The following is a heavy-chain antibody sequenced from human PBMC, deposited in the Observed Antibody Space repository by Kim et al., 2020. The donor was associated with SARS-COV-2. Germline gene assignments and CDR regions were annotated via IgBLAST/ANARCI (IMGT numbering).Heavy chain of an antibody. D-gene: IGHD3-22*01. V-gene: IGHV3-74*01. CDR2: INNDGTNT. Sequence: GGSLRLSCAASGFTFSNYWMHWVRQAPGKGLMWVSRINNDGTNTRYADSVKGRFTISRDNAMNTMYLQMNSLRVEDTAVYYCARVPYYYNSSGYGTDYWGQGTLVTVSS. J-gene: IGHJ4*02. CDR3: ARVPYYYNSSGYGTDY. CDR1: GFTFSNYW.